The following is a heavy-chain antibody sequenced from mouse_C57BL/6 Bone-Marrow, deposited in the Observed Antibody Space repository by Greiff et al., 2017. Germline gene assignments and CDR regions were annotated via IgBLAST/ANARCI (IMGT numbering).Heavy chain of an antibody. Sequence: VQLQQSGAELVRPGASVKLSCTASGFNIKDDYMHWVKQRPEQGLEWIGWIDPENGDTEYASKFQGKATITADTSSNTAYLQLSSLTSEDTAVYYCTTFITEDYFDYWGQGTTLTVSS. D-gene: IGHD1-1*01. J-gene: IGHJ2*01. CDR2: IDPENGDT. V-gene: IGHV14-4*01. CDR1: GFNIKDDY. CDR3: TTFITEDYFDY.